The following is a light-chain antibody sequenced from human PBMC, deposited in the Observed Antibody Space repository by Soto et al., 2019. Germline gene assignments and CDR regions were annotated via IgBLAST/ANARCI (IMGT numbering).Light chain of an antibody. Sequence: EIVLTQSPGTLSLSPGERATLSCRASQSVGSSYLAWYQQKPGQAPRLLIYGTSNRATGIPDRFSGSGSGTDFTLTISRLEPEDFAVYYCRQYGNSPETFGQGTKVDIK. CDR1: QSVGSSY. CDR2: GTS. CDR3: RQYGNSPET. J-gene: IGKJ1*01. V-gene: IGKV3-20*01.